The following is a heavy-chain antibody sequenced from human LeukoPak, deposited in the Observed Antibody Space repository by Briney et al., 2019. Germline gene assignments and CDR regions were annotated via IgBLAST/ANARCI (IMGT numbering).Heavy chain of an antibody. CDR1: GFTFSSYW. J-gene: IGHJ4*02. CDR2: IKQDGSEK. CDR3: ARESFGGANHYFDY. V-gene: IGHV3-7*01. Sequence: PGGSLRLSCAASGFTFSSYWMSWVRQAPGKGLEWVANIKQDGSEKYYVDSVKGRFTISRDNAKNSLYLQMNSLRAEDTAVYYCARESFGGANHYFDYWGQGTLVTVSS. D-gene: IGHD1-26*01.